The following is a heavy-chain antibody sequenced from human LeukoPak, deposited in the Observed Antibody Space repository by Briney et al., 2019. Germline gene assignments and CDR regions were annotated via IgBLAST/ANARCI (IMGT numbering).Heavy chain of an antibody. CDR3: ASAYGSGSYYKGYFDY. CDR2: ISSDGIRT. J-gene: IGHJ4*02. V-gene: IGHV3-64D*09. CDR1: GFTFSNYA. D-gene: IGHD3-10*01. Sequence: GGSLRLSGSASGFTFSNYAMHWVRQAPGKGLEYVSAISSDGIRTYYADSVKGRFTISRDNSKNTLDLQMSSLRAEDTAVYYCASAYGSGSYYKGYFDYWGQGTLVTVSS.